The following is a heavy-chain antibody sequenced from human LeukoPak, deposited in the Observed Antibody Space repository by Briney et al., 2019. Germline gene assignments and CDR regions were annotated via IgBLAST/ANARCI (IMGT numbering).Heavy chain of an antibody. J-gene: IGHJ4*02. CDR2: ISSSTTYM. Sequence: PGGSLRLSCAASGFTFSSYSMNWVRQAPGKGLEWVSSISSSTTYMYYADSLKGRFTISRDNAKNSLYLQMNSLRAEDTAVYYCARDREVVTPYYFDYWGQRTLVTVSS. D-gene: IGHD4-23*01. V-gene: IGHV3-21*01. CDR3: ARDREVVTPYYFDY. CDR1: GFTFSSYS.